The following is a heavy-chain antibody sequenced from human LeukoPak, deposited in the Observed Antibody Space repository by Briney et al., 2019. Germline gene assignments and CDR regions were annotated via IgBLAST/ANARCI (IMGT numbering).Heavy chain of an antibody. CDR1: GFTFTSCA. D-gene: IGHD6-19*01. CDR3: AKSVYSNGWWEFDS. CDR2: VSGSGGSK. V-gene: IGHV3-23*01. Sequence: GGSLRLYCAASGFTFTSCAMSWVRRAPGMGLEWVSTVSGSGGSKYHADSVKGRFTISRDNSKNTLYLQMNSLRAEDTAVYCAKSVYSNGWWEFDSWGQGTLVTVSS. J-gene: IGHJ4*02.